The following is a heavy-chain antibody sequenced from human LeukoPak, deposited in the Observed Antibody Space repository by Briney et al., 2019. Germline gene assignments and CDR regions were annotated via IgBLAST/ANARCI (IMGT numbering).Heavy chain of an antibody. CDR2: IYTSGST. J-gene: IGHJ5*02. CDR1: GGSISSYY. CDR3: ARDHEVFGGMYNWFDP. D-gene: IGHD3-10*01. V-gene: IGHV4-4*07. Sequence: SETLSLTCTVSGGSISSYYWSWIRQPAGKGLEWIGRIYTSGSTNYNPSLKSRVTMSVDTSKNQFSLKLSSVTAADTAVYYCARDHEVFGGMYNWFDPWGQGTLVAVSS.